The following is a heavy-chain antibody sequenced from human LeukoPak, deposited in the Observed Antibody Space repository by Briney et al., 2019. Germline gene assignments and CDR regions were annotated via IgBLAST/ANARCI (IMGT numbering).Heavy chain of an antibody. Sequence: SDTLSLTCAVSGYSISSSNYWAWIRQPPGKGLEWIGHIYYSGSIYHNPSLKSRVTMSVDTSKNQFSLKLSSVTAVDTAVYYCARKATTGPTKAAFDIWGQGTMVTVSS. CDR2: IYYSGSI. D-gene: IGHD4-17*01. J-gene: IGHJ3*02. V-gene: IGHV4-28*05. CDR3: ARKATTGPTKAAFDI. CDR1: GYSISSSNY.